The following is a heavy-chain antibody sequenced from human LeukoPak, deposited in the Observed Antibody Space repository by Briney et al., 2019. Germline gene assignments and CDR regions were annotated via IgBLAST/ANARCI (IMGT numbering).Heavy chain of an antibody. CDR3: AKEIRIWFGELLGGAFDI. V-gene: IGHV3-23*01. Sequence: GGSLRLSCAASGFTFSSYAMSWVRQAPGKGLEWVSAISGSGGSTYYADSVKGRFTISRDNSKNTLYLQMNSLRAEDTAVYYCAKEIRIWFGELLGGAFDIWGQGTMVTVSS. CDR2: ISGSGGST. J-gene: IGHJ3*02. CDR1: GFTFSSYA. D-gene: IGHD3-10*01.